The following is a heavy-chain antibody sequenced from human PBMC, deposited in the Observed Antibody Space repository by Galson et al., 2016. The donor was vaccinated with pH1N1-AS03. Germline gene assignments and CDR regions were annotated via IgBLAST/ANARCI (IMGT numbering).Heavy chain of an antibody. J-gene: IGHJ4*02. Sequence: SVKVSCKASGYTFTSYGLSWLRQAPGQGLEWMGWISPFNDDTKYVEKFQDRVTMTSDITARIAYMELRNLRSDDTAVYYCARWRRNYASFFDYWGQGTLVTVSS. V-gene: IGHV1-18*04. D-gene: IGHD1-7*01. CDR3: ARWRRNYASFFDY. CDR2: ISPFNDDT. CDR1: GYTFTSYG.